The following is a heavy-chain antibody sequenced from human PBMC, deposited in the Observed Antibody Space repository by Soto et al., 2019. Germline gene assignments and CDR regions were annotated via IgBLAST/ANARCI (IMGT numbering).Heavy chain of an antibody. CDR2: IYSDGTT. Sequence: EVQLVESGGGLVQPGGSLRLSCEASGVTVSSNYMSWVRQAPGKGLDWVSIIYSDGTTRYADSVQGRFTISRDSSKNTLYLQLNSLRAEDTAVYYCARASTVTTMYDLWGQGSLVAVSS. CDR1: GVTVSSNY. J-gene: IGHJ5*02. D-gene: IGHD4-17*01. V-gene: IGHV3-66*01. CDR3: ARASTVTTMYDL.